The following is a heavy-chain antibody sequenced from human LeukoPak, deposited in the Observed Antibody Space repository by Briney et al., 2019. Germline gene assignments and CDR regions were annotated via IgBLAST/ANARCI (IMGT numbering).Heavy chain of an antibody. CDR1: GFTFSSYA. J-gene: IGHJ4*02. D-gene: IGHD3-22*01. CDR2: ISGSGGST. V-gene: IGHV3-23*01. CDR3: AKPYSSGYWYYFDY. Sequence: GGSLRLSCAASGFTFSSYAMSWVRQAPGKGLEWVSAISGSGGSTYHADSVKGRFTISRDNSKNTLYLQMNSLRAGDTAVYYCAKPYSSGYWYYFDYWGQGTLVTVSS.